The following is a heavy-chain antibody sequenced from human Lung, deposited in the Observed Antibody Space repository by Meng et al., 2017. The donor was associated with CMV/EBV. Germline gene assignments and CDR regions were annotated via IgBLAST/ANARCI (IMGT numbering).Heavy chain of an antibody. Sequence: LTXXASGFTFSSYAMHWVRQAPGKGLEWVAVISYDGSNKYYADSVKGRFTISRDNSKNTLYLQMNSLRAEDTAVYYCARDLRPMYYDFWSGFGAWGQGTLVTVSS. V-gene: IGHV3-30*04. J-gene: IGHJ5*02. CDR2: ISYDGSNK. CDR3: ARDLRPMYYDFWSGFGA. CDR1: GFTFSSYA. D-gene: IGHD3-3*01.